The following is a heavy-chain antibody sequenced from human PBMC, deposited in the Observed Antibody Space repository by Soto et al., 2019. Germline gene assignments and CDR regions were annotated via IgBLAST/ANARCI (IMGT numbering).Heavy chain of an antibody. Sequence: ASVKVSCKASGYIFTSYAMHWVRQAPGQRLEWMGWINAANDNTKYSQKFQGRVTITRDTSANTAYMGLSGLRSEDTAVYYCARDFSSSSGYYSQAFDYCGQGTLVTVSS. V-gene: IGHV1-3*01. J-gene: IGHJ4*02. CDR1: GYIFTSYA. D-gene: IGHD3-22*01. CDR2: INAANDNT. CDR3: ARDFSSSSGYYSQAFDY.